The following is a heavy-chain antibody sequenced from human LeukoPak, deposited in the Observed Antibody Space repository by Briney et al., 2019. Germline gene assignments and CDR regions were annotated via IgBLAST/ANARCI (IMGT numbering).Heavy chain of an antibody. CDR2: ISGTGAFT. CDR1: GFTFTNYA. CDR3: AKGHSDYGTGFDL. Sequence: GGSRRLSCAASGFTFTNYAMSWVRQAPGKGRESVSVISGTGAFTYYADSVKGRFTISRDNSKNTLYLQMNSLRAEDTTVYYCAKGHSDYGTGFDLWGRGTLVTVSS. J-gene: IGHJ4*02. D-gene: IGHD4-17*01. V-gene: IGHV3-23*01.